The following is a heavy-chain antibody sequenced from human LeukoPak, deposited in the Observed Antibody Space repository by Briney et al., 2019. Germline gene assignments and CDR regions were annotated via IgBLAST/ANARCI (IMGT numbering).Heavy chain of an antibody. CDR3: ARRGRAWIQLWSDYYYYVDV. Sequence: GASVKVSCKASGYTFTSYDINWVRQATGQGLEWMGWMNPNSGNTGYAQKFQGRVTITRNTSISTAYMELSSLRSEDTAVYYCARRGRAWIQLWSDYYYYVDVWGKGTTVTVSS. D-gene: IGHD5-18*01. V-gene: IGHV1-8*03. J-gene: IGHJ6*03. CDR1: GYTFTSYD. CDR2: MNPNSGNT.